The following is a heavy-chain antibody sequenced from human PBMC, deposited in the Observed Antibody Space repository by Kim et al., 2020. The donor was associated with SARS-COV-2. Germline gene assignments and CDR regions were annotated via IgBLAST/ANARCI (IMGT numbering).Heavy chain of an antibody. CDR2: IYYTGTT. Sequence: SETLSLTCTVSGGSIRSTNYFWGWVRQPPGGGLEWIGAIYYTGTTYYNPSLWGRVVISVDTSTNHFSLKLKSVTAADTAMYYCARLHENTFASGSFSDYWGQGTLVTVPS. D-gene: IGHD3-10*01. V-gene: IGHV4-39*02. J-gene: IGHJ4*02. CDR1: GGSIRSTNYF. CDR3: ARLHENTFASGSFSDY.